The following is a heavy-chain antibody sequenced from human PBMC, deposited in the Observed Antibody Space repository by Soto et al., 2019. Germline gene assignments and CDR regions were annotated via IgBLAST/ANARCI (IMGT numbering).Heavy chain of an antibody. D-gene: IGHD3-10*01. V-gene: IGHV3-30-3*01. CDR2: ISYDGSNK. Sequence: GSLRLSCAASGFTFSSYAMHWVRQAPGKGLEWVAVISYDGSNKYYADSVKGRFTISRDNSKNTLYLQMNSLRAEDTAVYYCARDGDTITMVRGLSTYYYYGMDVWGKGTTVTVSS. J-gene: IGHJ6*04. CDR1: GFTFSSYA. CDR3: ARDGDTITMVRGLSTYYYYGMDV.